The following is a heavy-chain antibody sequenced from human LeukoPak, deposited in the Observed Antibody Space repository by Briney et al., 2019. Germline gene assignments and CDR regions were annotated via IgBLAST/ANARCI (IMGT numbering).Heavy chain of an antibody. D-gene: IGHD3-3*01. Sequence: PLETLSLTCAVYGGFFSGYYWSWIRQPPGKGLEWIGEINHSGSTNYNPSLKSRVTISVDTSKNQFSLKLSSVTAADTAVYYCARGSRSTYYDFWSGYALGGGYFDYWGQGTLVTVSS. CDR3: ARGSRSTYYDFWSGYALGGGYFDY. CDR1: GGFFSGYY. J-gene: IGHJ4*02. CDR2: INHSGST. V-gene: IGHV4-34*01.